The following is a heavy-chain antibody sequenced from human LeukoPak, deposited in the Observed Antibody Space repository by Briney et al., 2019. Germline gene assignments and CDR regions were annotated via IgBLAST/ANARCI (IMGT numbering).Heavy chain of an antibody. D-gene: IGHD3-3*01. CDR2: INSDGSST. V-gene: IGHV3-74*01. CDR3: ARELRNPTVTNIAIFY. J-gene: IGHJ4*02. Sequence: GGSMSLSCVASGFTLTSYWMHWVRQTPGEGLVWVSRINSDGSSTVSADSVKGRFTISRDNAMNTLYLQMNSLRAEDTGVYYCARELRNPTVTNIAIFYSGQGTLVTVSS. CDR1: GFTLTSYW.